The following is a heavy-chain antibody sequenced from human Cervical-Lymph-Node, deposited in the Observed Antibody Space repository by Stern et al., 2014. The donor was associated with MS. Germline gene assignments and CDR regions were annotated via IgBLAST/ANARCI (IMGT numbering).Heavy chain of an antibody. CDR2: IYTSGST. J-gene: IGHJ4*02. Sequence: QLQLQESGPGLVKPSQTLSLTCTVSGGSISSGSYYWSWIRQPAGKGLEWIGRIYTSGSTNYNPSLKSRVTISVDTSKNPFSLKLSSVTAADTAVYYCARGYCSGGSCYPPGYWGQGTLVTVSS. CDR1: GGSISSGSYY. D-gene: IGHD2-15*01. CDR3: ARGYCSGGSCYPPGY. V-gene: IGHV4-61*02.